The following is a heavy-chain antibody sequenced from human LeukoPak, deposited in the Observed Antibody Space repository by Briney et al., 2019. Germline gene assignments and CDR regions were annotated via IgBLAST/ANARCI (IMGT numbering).Heavy chain of an antibody. CDR1: GYSISSGYY. CDR3: ASHSGGCAY. CDR2: IYHSGST. V-gene: IGHV4-38-2*02. Sequence: PSETLSLTCTVSGYSISSGYYWGWIRQPPGKGLEWIGSIYHSGSTYYNPSLKSRVTISVDTSKNQFSLKVNSVTAADTAVYYCASHSGGCAYWGQGTLVTVSS. D-gene: IGHD4-23*01. J-gene: IGHJ4*02.